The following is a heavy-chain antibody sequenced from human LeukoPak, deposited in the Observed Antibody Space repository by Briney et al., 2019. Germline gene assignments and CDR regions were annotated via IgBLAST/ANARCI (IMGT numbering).Heavy chain of an antibody. V-gene: IGHV3-33*01. J-gene: IGHJ6*02. CDR3: ARDPYRMDV. Sequence: GGSLRLSCAASGFTFSSYGMHWVRQAPGKGLEWVAVIWNDGSNKYDADSVKGRFTISRDNSKNTLYLQMNSLRVEDTAVYYCARDPYRMDVWGQRTTVTVSS. CDR2: IWNDGSNK. CDR1: GFTFSSYG.